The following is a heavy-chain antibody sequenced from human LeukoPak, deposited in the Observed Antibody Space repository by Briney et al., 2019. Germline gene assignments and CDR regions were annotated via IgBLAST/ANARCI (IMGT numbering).Heavy chain of an antibody. CDR1: GGTFSSYA. Sequence: SVKVSCKASGGTFSSYAISWVRQAPGQGLEWMGGIIPIFGTANYAQKFQGRVTITTDESTSTAYMELSSLRSEDTAVYYCASCVSSRWYRACYWFDPWGQGTLVTVSS. CDR2: IIPIFGTA. V-gene: IGHV1-69*05. J-gene: IGHJ5*02. D-gene: IGHD6-13*01. CDR3: ASCVSSRWYRACYWFDP.